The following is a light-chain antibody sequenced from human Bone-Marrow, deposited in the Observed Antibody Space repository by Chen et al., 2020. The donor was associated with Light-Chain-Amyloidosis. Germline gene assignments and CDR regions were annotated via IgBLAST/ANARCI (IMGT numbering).Light chain of an antibody. CDR3: MQALQTPLT. Sequence: DIVMTQSPISLSVTPGEPASIPCRSSQSLLHSNRYTYLDWYLQKPGQSPQLLIYLGSNRASGVPDRFSGSGSGTDFTLKISRVEAEDVGVYYCMQALQTPLTFGGGTKVEI. J-gene: IGKJ4*01. CDR1: QSLLHSNRYTY. CDR2: LGS. V-gene: IGKV2-28*01.